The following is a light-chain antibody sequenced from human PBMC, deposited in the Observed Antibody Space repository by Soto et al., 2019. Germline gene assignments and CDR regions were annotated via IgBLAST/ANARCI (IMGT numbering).Light chain of an antibody. J-gene: IGKJ5*01. CDR2: AAS. V-gene: IGKV3-20*01. CDR3: QQYGSSSIT. CDR1: RSVSSSY. Sequence: EIVLTQSPGTLSLSPGERATLSCRASRSVSSSYLAWYQQKPGQAPRLLIYAASIRATDIPDRFSGSGSGTDFTLTISRLEPEDFAVFYCQQYGSSSITFGQGHDWRL.